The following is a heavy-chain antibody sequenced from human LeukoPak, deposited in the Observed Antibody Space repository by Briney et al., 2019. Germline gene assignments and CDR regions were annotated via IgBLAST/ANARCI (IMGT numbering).Heavy chain of an antibody. CDR3: ARAPGIVGATGVYYFDY. V-gene: IGHV1-69*13. D-gene: IGHD1-26*01. Sequence: ASVKVSCKASGYTFISYSITWVRQAPGQGLEWMGGIIPIFGTANYAQKLQGRVTITADESTSTAYMELSSLRSEDTAVYYCARAPGIVGATGVYYFDYWGQGTLVTVSS. CDR2: IIPIFGTA. J-gene: IGHJ4*02. CDR1: GYTFISYS.